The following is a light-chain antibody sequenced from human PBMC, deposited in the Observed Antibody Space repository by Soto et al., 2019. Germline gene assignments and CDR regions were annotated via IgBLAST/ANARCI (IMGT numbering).Light chain of an antibody. J-gene: IGKJ3*01. CDR2: DAS. CDR1: QSVSSY. CDR3: HQYNTWPFFT. V-gene: IGKV3-15*01. Sequence: EIVMTQSPATLSVSPGERVTLSCRASQSVSSYLAWYQQKPGQPPRLLIYDASTRATGIPARFSGSGSGTEFTLTVTSPQSEDFAIYYCHQYNTWPFFTFGPGTRVDI.